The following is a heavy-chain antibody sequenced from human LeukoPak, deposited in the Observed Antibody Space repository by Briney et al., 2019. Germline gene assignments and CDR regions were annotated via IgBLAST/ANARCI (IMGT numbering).Heavy chain of an antibody. Sequence: GESLKISCAASGFTFSSYSMNWVRQAPGKGLEWVSSISSSSSYIYYADSVKGRFTISRDNAKNSLYLQMNSLRAEDTAVYYCARGDGGAAGYDYWGQGTLVTVSS. J-gene: IGHJ4*02. CDR1: GFTFSSYS. D-gene: IGHD1-26*01. V-gene: IGHV3-21*01. CDR3: ARGDGGAAGYDY. CDR2: ISSSSSYI.